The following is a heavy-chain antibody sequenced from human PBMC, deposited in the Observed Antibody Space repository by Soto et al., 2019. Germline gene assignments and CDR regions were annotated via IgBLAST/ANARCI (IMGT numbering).Heavy chain of an antibody. Sequence: SETLSLTCTVSGYSISSGYYWGWIRQPPGKGLEWIGSIYHSGSTYYNPSLKSRVTISVDTTKNQFSLKLSSVTAADTAVYYCASSTTGTTRERGDAFDIWGQGTMVTVSS. J-gene: IGHJ3*02. CDR1: GYSISSGYY. CDR3: ASSTTGTTRERGDAFDI. CDR2: IYHSGST. D-gene: IGHD1-7*01. V-gene: IGHV4-38-2*02.